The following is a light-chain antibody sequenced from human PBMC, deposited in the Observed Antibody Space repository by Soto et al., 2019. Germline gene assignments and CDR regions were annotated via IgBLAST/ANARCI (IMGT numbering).Light chain of an antibody. CDR2: EGS. V-gene: IGLV2-8*01. J-gene: IGLJ2*01. CDR3: SSFAGGKNLL. Sequence: QSVLTQPPSASGSPGQSVTISCTGTRSDVGGYNFVSWYQQHPGKAPKLLMYEGSKRPSGVPDRFTGSNSDNTASLTVSGLQAEDEADYYCSSFAGGKNLLSGGGTKLTVL. CDR1: RSDVGGYNF.